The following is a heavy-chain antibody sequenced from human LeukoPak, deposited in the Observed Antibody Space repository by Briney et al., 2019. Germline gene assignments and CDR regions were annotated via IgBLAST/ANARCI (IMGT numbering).Heavy chain of an antibody. D-gene: IGHD5-18*01. V-gene: IGHV3-23*01. CDR1: GFTFSSYA. CDR2: IGASGGST. CDR3: AKDQGIQLGIDY. J-gene: IGHJ4*02. Sequence: GGSLRLSCAASGFTFSSYAMSWVRQAPGKGLEWVSAIGASGGSTDYADSVKGRFTISRDNSKNTLYLQMNSLRAEDTAVYYCAKDQGIQLGIDYWGQGSLVTVSS.